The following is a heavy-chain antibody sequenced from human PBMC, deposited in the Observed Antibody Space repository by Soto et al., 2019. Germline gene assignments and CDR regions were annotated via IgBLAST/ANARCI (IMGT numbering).Heavy chain of an antibody. CDR3: ARRGLVSGCSHPWYFDL. CDR1: GGSISSYY. J-gene: IGHJ2*01. CDR2: FYDSGST. D-gene: IGHD2-15*01. V-gene: IGHV4-59*08. Sequence: QVQLQESGPGLVKPSETLSLTCTASGGSISSYYGSWIRQPPGKGLEWIGHFYDSGSTNYNPSLKSRVTISVDTSKNQFSLKLSSVTAADTAVYYCARRGLVSGCSHPWYFDLWGRGTLVTVSS.